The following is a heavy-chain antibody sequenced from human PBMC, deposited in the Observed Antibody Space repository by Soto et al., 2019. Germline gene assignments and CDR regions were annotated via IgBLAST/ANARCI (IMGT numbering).Heavy chain of an antibody. CDR2: VYNSGST. Sequence: SGTLSLTCTFSGGSISSNYWTWIRQPPGKGLEWIGYVYNSGSTNYNPSLKSRVTISEDTSKSQFSLKVNSMTAADTAVYYCARYRREAVAGYTLDNWGQGILVTVSS. CDR3: ARYRREAVAGYTLDN. CDR1: GGSISSNY. V-gene: IGHV4-59*01. J-gene: IGHJ4*02. D-gene: IGHD6-13*01.